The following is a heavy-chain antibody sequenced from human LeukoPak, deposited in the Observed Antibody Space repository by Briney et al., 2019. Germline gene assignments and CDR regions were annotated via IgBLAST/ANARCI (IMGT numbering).Heavy chain of an antibody. D-gene: IGHD5-24*01. CDR1: GFTFNSYL. CDR2: IESDGSST. Sequence: GGSLRLSCAASGFTFNSYLMHWVRQAPGKGLVWVSRIESDGSSTTYADSVTGRFTISRDNSKNTLYLQMNSLRAEDTAVYYCAKVFRDGYNYPFDYWGQGTLVTVSS. CDR3: AKVFRDGYNYPFDY. J-gene: IGHJ4*02. V-gene: IGHV3-74*01.